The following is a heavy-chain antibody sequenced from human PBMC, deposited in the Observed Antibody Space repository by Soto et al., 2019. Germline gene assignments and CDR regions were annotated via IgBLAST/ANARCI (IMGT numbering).Heavy chain of an antibody. D-gene: IGHD4-17*01. CDR3: ATTVTTVDY. J-gene: IGHJ4*02. CDR2: ITSSGSLI. CDR1: GFTFSGYG. Sequence: EVHLVESGGGSVQPGGSLRLSCAASGFTFSGYGMNWVRQAPGKGLEWFSYITSSGSLIYYADSLKGRFTSSRDNAKNSLFLQKNSLRAEDTAVYYFATTVTTVDYWGQGTLITVSS. V-gene: IGHV3-48*03.